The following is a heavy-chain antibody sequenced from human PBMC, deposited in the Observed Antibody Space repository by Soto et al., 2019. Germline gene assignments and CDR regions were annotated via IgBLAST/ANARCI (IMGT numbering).Heavy chain of an antibody. CDR3: ARGDGITMLVVVTPHY. CDR1: GYLFTSYY. Sequence: SVQVSCTASGYLFTSYYMHWVRHAPGHGLEWMGMINPSGGTINYAQKFQGRVTMTREKSTSTVYMELRSLRSEDTAVYYCARGDGITMLVVVTPHYWGKGTQVTVSS. D-gene: IGHD3-22*01. J-gene: IGHJ4*02. CDR2: INPSGGTI. V-gene: IGHV1-46*01.